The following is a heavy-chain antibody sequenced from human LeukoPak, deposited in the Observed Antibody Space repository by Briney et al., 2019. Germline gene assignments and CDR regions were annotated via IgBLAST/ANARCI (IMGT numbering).Heavy chain of an antibody. Sequence: SETLSLTCAVYGGSFSGYYWSWIRQPPGKGLEWIGEINHSESTNYNPSLKSRVTISVDTSKNQFSLKLSSVTAADTAVYYCAQSSAGVRNPYYYYGMDVWGQGTTVTVSS. D-gene: IGHD3-10*01. V-gene: IGHV4-34*01. J-gene: IGHJ6*02. CDR1: GGSFSGYY. CDR2: INHSEST. CDR3: AQSSAGVRNPYYYYGMDV.